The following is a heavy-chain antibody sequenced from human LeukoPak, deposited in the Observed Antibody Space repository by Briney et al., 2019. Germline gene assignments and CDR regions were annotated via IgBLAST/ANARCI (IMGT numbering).Heavy chain of an antibody. V-gene: IGHV3-66*01. J-gene: IGHJ4*02. Sequence: GGSLRLSCAPSGFTVSGNYMNWVRQAPGQGLERVSVIYSAGGTYYADSVKGRFTVSRDKSKNTLYLQMNSLRAEDTAVYYCASGTEYSSFGSRYWGQGTLVTVSS. D-gene: IGHD6-6*01. CDR2: IYSAGGT. CDR3: ASGTEYSSFGSRY. CDR1: GFTVSGNY.